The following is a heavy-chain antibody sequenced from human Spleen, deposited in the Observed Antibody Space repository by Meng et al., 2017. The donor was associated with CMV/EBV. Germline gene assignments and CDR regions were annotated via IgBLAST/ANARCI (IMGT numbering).Heavy chain of an antibody. V-gene: IGHV1-2*02. CDR2: INPNSGGT. J-gene: IGHJ6*02. Sequence: ASVKVSCKASGYTFTAYYIYWVRQAPGQGLEWMGWINPNSGGTNFAQKFQSRVTLTRDTSISTVYMELSRLRSDDMAVYYCARGAVIKSGFDSTGGMDVWGQGTTVTVSS. CDR3: ARGAVIKSGFDSTGGMDV. D-gene: IGHD5-12*01. CDR1: GYTFTAYY.